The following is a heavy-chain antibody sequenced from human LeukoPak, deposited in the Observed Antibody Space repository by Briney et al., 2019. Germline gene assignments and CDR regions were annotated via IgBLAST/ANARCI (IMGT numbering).Heavy chain of an antibody. V-gene: IGHV3-7*01. J-gene: IGHJ4*02. CDR2: IKQDGSEK. CDR1: GFTFSSYW. Sequence: PGGSLRLSCAASGFTFSSYWMSWVRQAPGKGLEWVANIKQDGSEKYYVDSVKGRFTISRDNAKNSLYLQMSSLRAEDTAVYYCARAELRPYSSSWSVYFDYWGQGTLVTVSS. CDR3: ARAELRPYSSSWSVYFDY. D-gene: IGHD6-13*01.